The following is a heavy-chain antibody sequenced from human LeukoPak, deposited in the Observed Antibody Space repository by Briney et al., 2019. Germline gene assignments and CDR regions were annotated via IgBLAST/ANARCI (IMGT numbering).Heavy chain of an antibody. CDR2: INPSGGST. D-gene: IGHD2-15*01. Sequence: GASVKVSCKASGYTFTSYYMHWVRQAPGQGLEWMGIINPSGGSTNYAQKFQGRVTMTRDTSTSTVYMQLSSLRSEDTAVYYCARGVRYCSGGSCYYFDYWGQGTLVTVSS. V-gene: IGHV1-46*01. CDR1: GYTFTSYY. J-gene: IGHJ4*02. CDR3: ARGVRYCSGGSCYYFDY.